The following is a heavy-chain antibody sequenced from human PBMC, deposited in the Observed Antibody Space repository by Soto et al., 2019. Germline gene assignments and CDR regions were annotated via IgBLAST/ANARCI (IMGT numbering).Heavy chain of an antibody. D-gene: IGHD2-21*02. CDR2: IIANLGKA. CDR3: ASSYCGGDCYSVYYYYGMDV. J-gene: IGHJ6*02. CDR1: GGTFSSYT. Sequence: ASVTVSCKASGGTFSSYTIGWVRQDPGQGLEWMGRIIANLGKANYAQKLQGRVTMTADTSTSTAYMELRSLRSDDTAVYYCASSYCGGDCYSVYYYYGMDVWGQGTTVTVSS. V-gene: IGHV1-69*02.